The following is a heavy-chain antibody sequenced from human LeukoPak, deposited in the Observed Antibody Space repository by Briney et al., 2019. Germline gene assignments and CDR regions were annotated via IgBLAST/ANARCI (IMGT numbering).Heavy chain of an antibody. J-gene: IGHJ6*03. Sequence: SETLSLTCAVYGGSFRGYYWTWVRQSPGKGQECIGRIDDSGDTKYNPSLKSRVTISVDTSKNQFSLKLTSVTAADTAVYYCARERKATVTLTVPLSRPKRGGYMDVWGTGTTVAVSS. D-gene: IGHD5-24*01. CDR3: ARERKATVTLTVPLSRPKRGGYMDV. V-gene: IGHV4-34*01. CDR2: IDDSGDT. CDR1: GGSFRGYY.